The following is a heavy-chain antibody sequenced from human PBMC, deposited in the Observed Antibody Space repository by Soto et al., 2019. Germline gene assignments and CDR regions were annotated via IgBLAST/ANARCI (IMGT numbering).Heavy chain of an antibody. CDR1: GFTFSSYA. J-gene: IGHJ4*02. V-gene: IGHV3-66*04. CDR3: VRQYSGSLDY. Sequence: GGSLRLSCAASGFTFSSYAMSWVRQAPGKGPEWVAIIYGGGNTFYADSVKGRFTISRDNSKNTLYLQMNSLRAEDTAVYYCVRQYSGSLDYWGQGTLVTVSS. CDR2: IYGGGNT. D-gene: IGHD1-26*01.